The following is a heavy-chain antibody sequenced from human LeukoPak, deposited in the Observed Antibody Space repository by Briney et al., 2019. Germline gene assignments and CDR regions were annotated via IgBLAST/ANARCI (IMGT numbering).Heavy chain of an antibody. D-gene: IGHD3-22*01. V-gene: IGHV5-51*01. CDR3: ARQYQVYYYDLNWFDP. CDR1: GYSFTSYW. Sequence: KPGESLTISCKGSGYSFTSYWIGWVRQMPGKGLEWMGIIYPGDSDTRYSPPFQGQVTISADKSISTAYLQWSSLKASDTAMYYCARQYQVYYYDLNWFDPWGQGTLVTVSS. J-gene: IGHJ5*02. CDR2: IYPGDSDT.